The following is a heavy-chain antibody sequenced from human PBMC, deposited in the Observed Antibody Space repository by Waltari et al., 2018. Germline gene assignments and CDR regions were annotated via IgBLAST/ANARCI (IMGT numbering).Heavy chain of an antibody. Sequence: QVQLQESGPGLVKPSETLSLTCTVSGGSISGGSYYWSWIRQPAGKGLEWIGRIYSSGGTNYNPSLKGRVTISLDTSRDQFSLKLSSVTAADTAVYYCARGDTMIVVVPGAAFDIWGQGTKVTVSS. CDR3: ARGDTMIVVVPGAAFDI. CDR1: GGSISGGSYY. D-gene: IGHD3-22*01. J-gene: IGHJ3*02. CDR2: IYSSGGT. V-gene: IGHV4-61*02.